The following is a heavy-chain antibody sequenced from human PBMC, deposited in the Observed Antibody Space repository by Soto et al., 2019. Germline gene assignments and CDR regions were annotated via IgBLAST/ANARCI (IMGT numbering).Heavy chain of an antibody. CDR3: ARRHGYSSGWYTGDAFDI. D-gene: IGHD6-19*01. Sequence: KGLEWIGYIYYSGSTYYNPSLKSRVTISVDTSKNQFSLKLSSVTAADTAVYYCARRHGYSSGWYTGDAFDIWGQGTMVSVSS. V-gene: IGHV4-59*08. J-gene: IGHJ3*02. CDR2: IYYSGST.